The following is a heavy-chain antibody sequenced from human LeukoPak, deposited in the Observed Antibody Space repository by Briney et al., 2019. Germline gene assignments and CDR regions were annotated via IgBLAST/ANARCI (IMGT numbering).Heavy chain of an antibody. J-gene: IGHJ4*02. CDR3: ARQGYYYDSSGDVDY. CDR1: GYSFTSYW. CDR2: IDPSDSYT. Sequence: GESLKISCKGSGYSFTSYWISWVRQMPGKGLEWMGRIDPSDSYTNYSPSFQGHVTISADKSISTAYLQWSSLKASDTAMYYCARQGYYYDSSGDVDYWGQGTLVTVSS. D-gene: IGHD3-22*01. V-gene: IGHV5-10-1*01.